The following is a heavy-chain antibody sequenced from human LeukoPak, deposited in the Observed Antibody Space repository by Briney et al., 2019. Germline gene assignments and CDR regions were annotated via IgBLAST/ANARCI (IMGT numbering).Heavy chain of an antibody. CDR2: IIPIFGTA. CDR3: ARTAGHFDY. V-gene: IGHV1-69*06. D-gene: IGHD3-10*01. J-gene: IGHJ4*02. CDR1: GFTFSSYA. Sequence: GGSLRLSCAASGFTFSSYAMSWVRQAPGQGLEWMGGIIPIFGTANYAQKFQGRVTITADKSTSTAYMELSSLRSEDTAVYYCARTAGHFDYWGQGTLVTASS.